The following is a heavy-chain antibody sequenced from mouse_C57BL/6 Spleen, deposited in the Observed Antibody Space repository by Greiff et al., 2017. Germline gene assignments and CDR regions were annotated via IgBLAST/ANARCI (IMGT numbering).Heavy chain of an antibody. Sequence: QVQLQQPGAELVRPGSSVKLSCKASGYTFTSYWMDWVKQRPGQGLEWIGNIYPSDSETHYNQKFKDKATLTVDKSSSTAYMQLSSLTSEDSAVYYCAREGIYYGSSLDYWGQGTTLPVSS. J-gene: IGHJ2*01. CDR1: GYTFTSYW. CDR3: AREGIYYGSSLDY. CDR2: IYPSDSET. D-gene: IGHD1-1*01. V-gene: IGHV1-61*01.